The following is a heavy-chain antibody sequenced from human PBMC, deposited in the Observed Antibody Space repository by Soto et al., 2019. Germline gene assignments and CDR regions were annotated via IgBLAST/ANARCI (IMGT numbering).Heavy chain of an antibody. Sequence: GGSLRLSCAASGFTFSDYYMSWIRQAPGKGLEWVSYISSSGSTIYYADSVKGRFTISRDNAKNSLYLQMNSLRAEDTAVYYCASLPALPDSWWFDPWGQGTLVTGSS. CDR2: ISSSGSTI. CDR1: GFTFSDYY. CDR3: ASLPALPDSWWFDP. J-gene: IGHJ5*02. V-gene: IGHV3-11*01.